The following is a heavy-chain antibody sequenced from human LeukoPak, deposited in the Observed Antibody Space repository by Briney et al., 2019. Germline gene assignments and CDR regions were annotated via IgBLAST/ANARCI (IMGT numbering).Heavy chain of an antibody. Sequence: GASVKVSCKASGYTFTGYYMHWVRQAPGQGLEWMGWINPNSGGTNYAQKFQGRVTMTRDTSISTAYMELSRLRSDDTAVYYCARSFAPYYDFWSGYYPFDYWGQGTLVTVSS. CDR1: GYTFTGYY. D-gene: IGHD3-3*01. CDR2: INPNSGGT. V-gene: IGHV1-2*02. CDR3: ARSFAPYYDFWSGYYPFDY. J-gene: IGHJ4*02.